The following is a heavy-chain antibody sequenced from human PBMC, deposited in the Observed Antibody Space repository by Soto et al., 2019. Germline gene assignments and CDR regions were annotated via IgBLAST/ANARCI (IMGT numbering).Heavy chain of an antibody. J-gene: IGHJ4*02. CDR3: TRKKCTGDCYLFDY. CDR2: INTDSGNP. V-gene: IGHV1-18*01. Sequence: ASVKVSCKASGYTFNTYGVNWVRQAPGQGLGWMGWINTDSGNPSYAQKFQGRVSMTRDTSSGTAYMEMRSLTSDDTAVYYCTRKKCTGDCYLFDYWGQGTLVTVSS. CDR1: GYTFNTYG. D-gene: IGHD2-21*02.